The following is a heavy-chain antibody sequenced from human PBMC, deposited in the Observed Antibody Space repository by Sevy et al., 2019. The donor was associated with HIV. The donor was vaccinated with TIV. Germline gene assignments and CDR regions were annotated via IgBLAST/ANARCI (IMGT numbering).Heavy chain of an antibody. CDR3: AKGASLEQWLLRPHYFDY. CDR1: GFTFSSYA. D-gene: IGHD6-19*01. Sequence: GGSLRLSCAASGFTFSSYAMSWVRQAPGKGLEWVSDVSGSGDSAYYADSVKGRLTISRDNSKNTLYLQMSSLRADDTAVYYCAKGASLEQWLLRPHYFDYWGQGTLVTVSS. V-gene: IGHV3-23*01. CDR2: VSGSGDSA. J-gene: IGHJ4*02.